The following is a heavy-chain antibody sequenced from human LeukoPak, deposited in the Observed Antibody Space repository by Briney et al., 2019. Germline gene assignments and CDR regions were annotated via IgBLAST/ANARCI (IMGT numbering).Heavy chain of an antibody. J-gene: IGHJ4*02. CDR3: ARVGFGELLIDY. Sequence: SQTLSLTCTVSGGSISSGDYYWSWIRQPPGKGLEWIGYIYYSGSTYYNPSLKSRVTISVDTSKNQFSLKLSSVTAADTAVCYCARVGFGELLIDYWGQGTLVTVSS. D-gene: IGHD3-10*01. CDR2: IYYSGST. CDR1: GGSISSGDYY. V-gene: IGHV4-30-4*01.